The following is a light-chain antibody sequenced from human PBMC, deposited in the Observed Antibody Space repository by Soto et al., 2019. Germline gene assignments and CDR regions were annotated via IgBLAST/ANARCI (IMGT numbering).Light chain of an antibody. J-gene: IGKJ5*01. CDR2: KVS. CDR3: MQGTHWPPIT. Sequence: DIVMTQTPLSLSVTPGQPASISCKSSQSLQHTDGKTYLYWYLQKPGQPPRRLIYKVSNRESGVPDRFSGSGSGTDFTLKISRVEAEDVGVYYCMQGTHWPPITFGQGTRREIK. CDR1: QSLQHTDGKTY. V-gene: IGKV2-30*02.